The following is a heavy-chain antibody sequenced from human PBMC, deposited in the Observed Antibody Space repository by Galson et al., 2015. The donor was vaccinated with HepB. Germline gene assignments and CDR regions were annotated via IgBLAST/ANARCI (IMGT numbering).Heavy chain of an antibody. Sequence: SVKVSCKASGYTFTSYAMHWVRQAPGQRLEWMGWINAGNGNTKYSQKFQGRVTITRDTSASTAYMELSSLRSEDTAVYYCASSSPRNYYDSSGAYAFDIWGQGTMVTVSS. CDR2: INAGNGNT. D-gene: IGHD3-22*01. CDR1: GYTFTSYA. V-gene: IGHV1-3*01. CDR3: ASSSPRNYYDSSGAYAFDI. J-gene: IGHJ3*02.